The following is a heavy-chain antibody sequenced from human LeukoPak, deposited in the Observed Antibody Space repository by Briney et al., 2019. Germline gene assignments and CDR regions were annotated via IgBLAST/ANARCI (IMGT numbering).Heavy chain of an antibody. Sequence: GESLKISCEGSGYSFSNYWIGWVRQMPGKGLEWTGIIYPGDYETRYSPSFQGLVTISVDKSISTAYLQWSSLKASDTAMYYCAIPPGYCGNDCSFDHWGQGTLVTVPS. CDR1: GYSFSNYW. J-gene: IGHJ4*02. CDR3: AIPPGYCGNDCSFDH. CDR2: IYPGDYET. D-gene: IGHD2-21*02. V-gene: IGHV5-51*01.